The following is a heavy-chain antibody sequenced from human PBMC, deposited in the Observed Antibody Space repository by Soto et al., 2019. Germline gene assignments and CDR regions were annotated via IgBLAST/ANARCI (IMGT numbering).Heavy chain of an antibody. Sequence: ASVKVSCKASGYAFTSYDINWVRQATGQGLEWMGWMNPNSGSTNYAQKFQGRVTMTRDTSISTAYMELSRLRSDDTAVYYCARGSDILTGYYNGAPRNISSHREFDYWGQGTLVTVSS. V-gene: IGHV1-8*01. J-gene: IGHJ4*02. CDR3: ARGSDILTGYYNGAPRNISSHREFDY. CDR2: MNPNSGST. D-gene: IGHD3-9*01. CDR1: GYAFTSYD.